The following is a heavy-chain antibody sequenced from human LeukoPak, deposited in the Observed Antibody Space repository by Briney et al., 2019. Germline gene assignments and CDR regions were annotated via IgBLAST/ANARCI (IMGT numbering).Heavy chain of an antibody. CDR3: AGTRMVRGVIITPFDY. V-gene: IGHV3-48*03. J-gene: IGHJ4*02. CDR2: ISSSGNTI. Sequence: GGSLRPSCAASGFSFSSYELNWVRQAPGKGLEWVSYISSSGNTIYYADSVKGRFTISRDNAKSSLYLQMNSLRAEDTAVYYCAGTRMVRGVIITPFDYWGQGTLVTVSS. CDR1: GFSFSSYE. D-gene: IGHD3-10*01.